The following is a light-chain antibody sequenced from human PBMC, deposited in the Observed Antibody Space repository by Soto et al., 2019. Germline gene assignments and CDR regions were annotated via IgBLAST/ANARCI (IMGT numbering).Light chain of an antibody. CDR1: QNIRTW. Sequence: DIQMTQSPSTLSASVGDRVTITCRASQNIRTWLAWYQQKPGKAPELLIYSASGLESGVPSRFSGSGFGTEFTLTISILQPDDFATYFCQEYNGNSGLTFGGGTKVEIK. V-gene: IGKV1-5*03. J-gene: IGKJ4*01. CDR2: SAS. CDR3: QEYNGNSGLT.